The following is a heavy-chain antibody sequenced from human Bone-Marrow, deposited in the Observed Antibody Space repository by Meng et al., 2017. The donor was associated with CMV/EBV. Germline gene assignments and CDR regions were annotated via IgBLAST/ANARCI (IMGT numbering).Heavy chain of an antibody. CDR1: GYTFTGYY. V-gene: IGHV1-2*02. J-gene: IGHJ5*02. Sequence: ASVKVSCKASGYTFTGYYMHWVRQAPGQGLEWMGWINPNSGGTNYAQKFQGRVTMTRDTSISTAYMELSRLRSDDTAVYYCVRGGCSSTSCSPEWFDPWGQGNLVTVSS. CDR3: VRGGCSSTSCSPEWFDP. CDR2: INPNSGGT. D-gene: IGHD2-2*01.